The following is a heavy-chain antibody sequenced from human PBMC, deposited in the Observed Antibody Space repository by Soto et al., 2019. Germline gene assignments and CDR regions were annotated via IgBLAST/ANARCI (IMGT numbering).Heavy chain of an antibody. V-gene: IGHV2-70*12. J-gene: IGHJ6*02. CDR1: GFSISCGGMC. D-gene: IGHD1-20*01. CDR2: IERDDDDK. Sequence: SGPTLVNPIQTLTLTCTFSGFSISCGGMCVSWIRQSPGKALEWLALIERDDDDKYYSTSLKTRLTISKYTRKNPVVLTMANMEPVDTATYACARSIRGPRRFNGMDVWGQGTTVTVSS. CDR3: ARSIRGPRRFNGMDV.